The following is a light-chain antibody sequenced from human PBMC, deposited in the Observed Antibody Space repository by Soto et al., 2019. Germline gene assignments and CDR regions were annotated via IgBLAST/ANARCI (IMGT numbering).Light chain of an antibody. Sequence: DIQMTQSPSSLSASVGDRVTITCQASQDISNYLNWYQQKPGKAPKLLIYDASNLETGVPSRFSGSGSGTDFTVAISSLQPEDIATYYCQQYDNLPRTFGQGTKVEI. CDR3: QQYDNLPRT. V-gene: IGKV1-33*01. CDR1: QDISNY. J-gene: IGKJ1*01. CDR2: DAS.